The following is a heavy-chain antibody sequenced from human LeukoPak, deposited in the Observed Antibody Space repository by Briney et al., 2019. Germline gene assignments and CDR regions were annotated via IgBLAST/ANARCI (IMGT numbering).Heavy chain of an antibody. Sequence: SETLSPTCTVSGGSISSSSYYWGWIRQPPGKGLEWIGSIYYSGSTYYNPSLKSRVTISVDTSKNQFSLKLSSVTAADTAVYYCARQWGYYYYYYMDVWGKGTTVTVSS. V-gene: IGHV4-39*01. CDR3: ARQWGYYYYYYMDV. CDR1: GGSISSSSYY. D-gene: IGHD1-26*01. J-gene: IGHJ6*03. CDR2: IYYSGST.